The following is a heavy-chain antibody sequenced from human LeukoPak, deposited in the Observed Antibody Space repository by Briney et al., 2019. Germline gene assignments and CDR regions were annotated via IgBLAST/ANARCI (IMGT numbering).Heavy chain of an antibody. CDR2: IFHSGST. CDR3: ARVGSGWGEIDD. CDR1: GGSISSSSHY. V-gene: IGHV4-39*07. J-gene: IGHJ4*02. Sequence: SETLSLTCTVSGGSISSSSHYWGWIRQPPGKGLEYIGGIFHSGSTSYKSSLKSRVTISIDKPKNQFSLKLNSMTAADTAVYYCARVGSGWGEIDDWGQGTLVTVSS. D-gene: IGHD6-19*01.